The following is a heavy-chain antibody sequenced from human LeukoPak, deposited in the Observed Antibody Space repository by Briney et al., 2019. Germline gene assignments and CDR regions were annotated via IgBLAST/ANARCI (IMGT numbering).Heavy chain of an antibody. CDR1: GFTFSSYG. V-gene: IGHV3-30*18. D-gene: IGHD2-2*02. J-gene: IGHJ6*02. CDR3: AKSPLFRTFCSSTSCYIHGMDV. Sequence: PGRSLRLSCAASGFTFSSYGMHWVRQAPGKGLEWVAVISYDGSNKYYADSVKGRFTISRDNSKNTLYLQMNSLRAEDTAVYYCAKSPLFRTFCSSTSCYIHGMDVWGQGTTVTVFS. CDR2: ISYDGSNK.